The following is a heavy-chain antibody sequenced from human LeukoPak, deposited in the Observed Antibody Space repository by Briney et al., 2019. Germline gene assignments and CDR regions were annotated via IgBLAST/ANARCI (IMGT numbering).Heavy chain of an antibody. J-gene: IGHJ6*02. Sequence: KPSETLSLTCAVYGGSFSGYYWSWIRQPPGKGLEWIGEINHSGSTNYNPSLKSRVTISVDTSKNQFSLKLSSVTAADTAVYYCARTGYSSSWYHYYYGMDVWGQGTLVTVSS. CDR2: INHSGST. V-gene: IGHV4-34*01. CDR1: GGSFSGYY. CDR3: ARTGYSSSWYHYYYGMDV. D-gene: IGHD6-13*01.